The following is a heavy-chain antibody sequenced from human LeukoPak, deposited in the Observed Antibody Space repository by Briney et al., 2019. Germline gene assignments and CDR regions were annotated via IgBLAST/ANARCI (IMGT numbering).Heavy chain of an antibody. D-gene: IGHD6-19*01. Sequence: GGSLRLSCAASGFTFSSYEMNWVRQAPGKGLEWVSYISSSGSTIYYADSVKGRFTISRDNAKNSLYLQMNSLRAEDTAVYYCAKDPYGRTAVAAHWGQGTLVTVSS. CDR1: GFTFSSYE. CDR2: ISSSGSTI. V-gene: IGHV3-48*03. CDR3: AKDPYGRTAVAAH. J-gene: IGHJ4*02.